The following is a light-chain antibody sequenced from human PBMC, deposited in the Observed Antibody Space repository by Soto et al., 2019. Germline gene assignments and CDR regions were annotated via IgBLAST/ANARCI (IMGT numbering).Light chain of an antibody. Sequence: EIVMTQSPATLSVSPGESATLSCRASQSVNNNLAWYQHKPGQAPRLLISGASSRATGTPVRFSGSGSGTDFILTISSLQSEDFAVYYCQQYNSWPSFGQGSKVEI. CDR1: QSVNNN. J-gene: IGKJ1*01. CDR3: QQYNSWPS. V-gene: IGKV3-15*01. CDR2: GAS.